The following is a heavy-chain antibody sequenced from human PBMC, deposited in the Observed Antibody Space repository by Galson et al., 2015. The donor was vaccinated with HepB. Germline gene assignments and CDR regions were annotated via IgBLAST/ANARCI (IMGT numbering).Heavy chain of an antibody. J-gene: IGHJ4*02. CDR3: ARDGGSNYFGD. D-gene: IGHD1-26*01. V-gene: IGHV3-30*04. CDR1: GFTFSSYA. CDR2: ISYDGRTK. Sequence: SLRLSCAASGFTFSSYAMHWVRQTPGKGLEWVAFISYDGRTKYYADSLKGRFIVSRDNSMNTLYLQLSSLRPEDTAVYSCARDGGSNYFGDWGQGTLVTVSS.